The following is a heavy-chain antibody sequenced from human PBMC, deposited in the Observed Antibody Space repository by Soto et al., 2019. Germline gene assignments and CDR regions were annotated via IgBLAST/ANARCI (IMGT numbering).Heavy chain of an antibody. CDR1: GYTLTELP. Sequence: ASVKVSCKVSGYTLTELPMHWVRQAPGKGLEWMGGFDPEDGETIYAQKFQGRVTMTEDTSTDTAYMELSSLRSEDTAVYYCAAFIAARAYYFDYWGQGTLVTVSS. J-gene: IGHJ4*02. CDR3: AAFIAARAYYFDY. D-gene: IGHD6-6*01. CDR2: FDPEDGET. V-gene: IGHV1-24*01.